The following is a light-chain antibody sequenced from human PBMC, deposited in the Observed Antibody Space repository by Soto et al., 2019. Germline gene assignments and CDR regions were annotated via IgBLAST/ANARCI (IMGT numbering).Light chain of an antibody. J-gene: IGLJ2*01. CDR3: GAWDGSLSAVV. CDR1: SSHIGNNF. CDR2: ETN. Sequence: QAVLTQPPSVSAAPGQKVTISCSGSSSHIGNNFVSWYQQFPGTAPKLLIYETNHRPSGIPDRISGSKSGTSATLGITGLQPGDEADYYCGAWDGSLSAVVFGGGTKLTVL. V-gene: IGLV1-51*02.